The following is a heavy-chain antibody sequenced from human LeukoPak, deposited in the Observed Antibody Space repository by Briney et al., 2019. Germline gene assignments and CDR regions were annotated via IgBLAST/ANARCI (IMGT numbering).Heavy chain of an antibody. J-gene: IGHJ6*02. CDR3: ASGQLLPGMDV. Sequence: GGSLRLSCAASGFTVRSNYMSWVRQAPGKGLEWVSVIYSGGSTDHADSVKGRFTISRDNSKNTLYLQMNSLRAEDTAVYYCASGQLLPGMDVWGQGTTVTVSS. CDR2: IYSGGST. V-gene: IGHV3-66*01. CDR1: GFTVRSNY. D-gene: IGHD2-2*01.